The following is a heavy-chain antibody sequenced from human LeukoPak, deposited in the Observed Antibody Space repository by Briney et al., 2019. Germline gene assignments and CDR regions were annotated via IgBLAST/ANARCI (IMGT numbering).Heavy chain of an antibody. Sequence: PSETLSLTCTVSGGSITGHNWNWLRQPPGKGLEWIGYIYYSEITNYNPSLRSRVTISVDTSKNQFSLKLSAVTAADTAVYYCARGIDYYDSSGYYASSVPLDYWGQGTLVTVSS. V-gene: IGHV4-59*11. CDR3: ARGIDYYDSSGYYASSVPLDY. D-gene: IGHD3-22*01. J-gene: IGHJ4*02. CDR2: IYYSEIT. CDR1: GGSITGHN.